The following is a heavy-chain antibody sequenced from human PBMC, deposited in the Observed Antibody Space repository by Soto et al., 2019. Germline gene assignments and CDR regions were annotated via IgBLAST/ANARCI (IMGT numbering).Heavy chain of an antibody. Sequence: QVQLVESGGGLVKPGGSLRLSCAASGFTFSDYYMSWIRQAPGKGLEWVSYIGSSSSYTNYADSVKGRFTISRDSAKNSLYLQMNSLRAEDTAVYYCARDADILTGSDAFDIWGKGTMVTVSS. J-gene: IGHJ3*02. CDR2: IGSSSSYT. V-gene: IGHV3-11*05. CDR3: ARDADILTGSDAFDI. CDR1: GFTFSDYY. D-gene: IGHD3-9*01.